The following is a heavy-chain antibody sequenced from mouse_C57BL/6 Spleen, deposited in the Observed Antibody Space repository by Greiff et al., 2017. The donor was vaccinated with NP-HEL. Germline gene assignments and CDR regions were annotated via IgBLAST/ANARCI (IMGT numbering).Heavy chain of an antibody. V-gene: IGHV1-15*01. D-gene: IGHD1-1*01. J-gene: IGHJ2*01. CDR2: IDPETGGT. CDR3: TRYYYTGDY. CDR1: GYTFTDYE. Sequence: VQLQQSGAELVRPGASVTLSCKASGYTFTDYEMHWVKQTPVHGLEWIGAIDPETGGTAYNQKFKGKAILTADKSSSTAYMELRSLTSEDSAVYYCTRYYYTGDYWGQGTTLTVSS.